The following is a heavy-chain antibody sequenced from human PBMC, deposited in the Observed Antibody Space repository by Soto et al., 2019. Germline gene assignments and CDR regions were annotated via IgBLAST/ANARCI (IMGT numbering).Heavy chain of an antibody. Sequence: SGIIFNGFGMHWVRQAPGKGLEWVAVIRFDGSNIYYADSVKGRFTISRDNSKNTLYLQMNSLRTEDTAVYYCTTYDYIWGSDRYRWAYWGQGALVTVSS. CDR2: IRFDGSNI. D-gene: IGHD3-16*02. J-gene: IGHJ4*02. CDR3: TTYDYIWGSDRYRWAY. V-gene: IGHV3-33*01. CDR1: GIIFNGFG.